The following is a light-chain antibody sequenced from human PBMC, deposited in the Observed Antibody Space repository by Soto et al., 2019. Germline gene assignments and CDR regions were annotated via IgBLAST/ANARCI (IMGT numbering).Light chain of an antibody. Sequence: QSVLTQPPSVSGAPGQRVTISCTWSTSNIGAGFHVHWYQQLPETAPQLLIYGDSNRPSGVPDRFSGSKSGTSASLAITGLQAEDEADYYCQSYDTGLSGSVFGGGTKLTVL. J-gene: IGLJ2*01. CDR1: TSNIGAGFH. CDR2: GDS. CDR3: QSYDTGLSGSV. V-gene: IGLV1-40*01.